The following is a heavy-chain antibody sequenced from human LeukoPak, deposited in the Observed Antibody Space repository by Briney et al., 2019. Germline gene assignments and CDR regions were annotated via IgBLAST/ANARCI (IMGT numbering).Heavy chain of an antibody. D-gene: IGHD3-3*01. CDR2: IYHNGNT. CDR1: GGSISSGGYS. V-gene: IGHV4-30-2*01. Sequence: SQTLSLTCAVSGGSISSGGYSWSWIRQPPGKGLEWIGYIYHNGNTYYSPSLKSRVTISVDTSKNQFSLKLSSVTAADTAVYYCARGYYDFDYWGQGTLVTVSS. CDR3: ARGYYDFDY. J-gene: IGHJ4*02.